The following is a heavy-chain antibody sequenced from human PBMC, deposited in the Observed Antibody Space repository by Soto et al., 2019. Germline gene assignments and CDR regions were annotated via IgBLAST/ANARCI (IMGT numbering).Heavy chain of an antibody. Sequence: SETLSLTCAVSGASISNYFWTWIRQPAGKGLEWIGRINPRGITNYNPSLKSRVTMSVDTSKNQFSLNLTSVTAADTAVYYCARESVGERPLDYWGQGTLVTVSS. J-gene: IGHJ4*02. CDR3: ARESVGERPLDY. D-gene: IGHD3-16*01. V-gene: IGHV4-4*07. CDR2: INPRGIT. CDR1: GASISNYF.